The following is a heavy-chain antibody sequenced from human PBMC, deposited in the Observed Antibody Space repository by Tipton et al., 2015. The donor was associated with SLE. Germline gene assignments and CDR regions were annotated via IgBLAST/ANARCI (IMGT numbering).Heavy chain of an antibody. Sequence: TLSLTCTVSGGSISSHYWSWMRPPPGKGLEWVGYIYYSGSTNYNPSLKSRVTLSVDTSKNQFSLKLSSVTAADTAVYYCASGMVVTLNWFVTGGQGTLVTVSS. CDR2: IYYSGST. V-gene: IGHV4-59*11. J-gene: IGHJ5*02. CDR3: ASGMVVTLNWFVT. CDR1: GGSISSHY. D-gene: IGHD2-21*02.